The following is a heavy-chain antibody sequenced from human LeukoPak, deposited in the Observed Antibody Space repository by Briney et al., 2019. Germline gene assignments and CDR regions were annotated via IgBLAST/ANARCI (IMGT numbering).Heavy chain of an antibody. CDR1: GYTFTGYY. D-gene: IGHD3-3*01. Sequence: VASVKVSCKASGYTFTGYYMHWVRQAPGQGLEWMGIVNPSDGHTTYSQSFQGRVTVARDTSTSTVYMELSSLRSEDTAVYYCARQVIGVSFDYWGPGALVTVSS. CDR3: ARQVIGVSFDY. J-gene: IGHJ4*02. CDR2: VNPSDGHT. V-gene: IGHV1-46*01.